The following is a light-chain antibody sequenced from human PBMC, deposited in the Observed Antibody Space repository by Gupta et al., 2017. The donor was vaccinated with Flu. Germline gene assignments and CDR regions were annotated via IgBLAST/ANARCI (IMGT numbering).Light chain of an antibody. Sequence: FMLTQPHSLSESPGKTITISCTRSSGGIASNFVQWYQQRPCRPPTTVIYENKHRPSGVPDRFSGSIDSSSNAASLTISGRKTEDEDDYYGHSEDTTSQVFGGGTRLTVL. J-gene: IGLJ3*02. CDR3: HSEDTTSQV. CDR2: ENK. CDR1: SGGIASNF. V-gene: IGLV6-57*01.